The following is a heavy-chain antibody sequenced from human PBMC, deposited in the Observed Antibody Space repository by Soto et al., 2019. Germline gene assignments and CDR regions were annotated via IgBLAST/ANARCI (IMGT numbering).Heavy chain of an antibody. D-gene: IGHD1-26*01. CDR2: ISSGAAYI. Sequence: EVQVVESGGGLVKPGGSLTLSCNFTFSLYSMNWVRQAPGKGLEWVASISSGAAYIKYADSVQCRFTISRDNAKSSVSLQVSSLRVEDTAVYFCTREESGSYVSWFHPWGQGTQVTVSA. J-gene: IGHJ5*02. CDR1: TFSLYS. CDR3: TREESGSYVSWFHP. V-gene: IGHV3-21*01.